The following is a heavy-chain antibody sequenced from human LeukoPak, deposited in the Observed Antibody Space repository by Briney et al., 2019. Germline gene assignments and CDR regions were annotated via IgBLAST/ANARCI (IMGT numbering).Heavy chain of an antibody. CDR3: ARAATYYYDSSGSYGMDV. V-gene: IGHV1-2*02. J-gene: IGHJ6*02. D-gene: IGHD3-22*01. Sequence: ASVKVSCKASGYTFTGYYMHWVRQAPGQGLERMGWINPNSGGTNYAQKFQGRVTMTRDTSISTAYMELSRLRSDDTAVYYCARAATYYYDSSGSYGMDVWGQGTTVTVSS. CDR2: INPNSGGT. CDR1: GYTFTGYY.